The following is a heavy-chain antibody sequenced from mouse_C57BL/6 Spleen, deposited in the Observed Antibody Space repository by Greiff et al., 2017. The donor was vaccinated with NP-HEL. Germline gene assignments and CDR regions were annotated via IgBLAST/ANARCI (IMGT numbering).Heavy chain of an antibody. J-gene: IGHJ1*03. Sequence: VHVKQSGAELVRPGASVKLSCTASGFNIKDYYMHWVKQRPEQGLEWIGRIDPEDGDTEYAPKFQGKATMTADTSSNTAYLQLSSLTSEDTAVYYCTDGNHWYFDVWGTGTTVTVSS. D-gene: IGHD2-1*01. CDR2: IDPEDGDT. CDR1: GFNIKDYY. CDR3: TDGNHWYFDV. V-gene: IGHV14-1*01.